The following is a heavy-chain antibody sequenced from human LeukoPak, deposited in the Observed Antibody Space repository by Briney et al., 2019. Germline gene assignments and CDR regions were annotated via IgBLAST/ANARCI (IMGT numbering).Heavy chain of an antibody. D-gene: IGHD3/OR15-3a*01. V-gene: IGHV3-23*01. CDR2: ISGSGGST. J-gene: IGHJ2*01. Sequence: GGSLRLSCAASGFTFSSYGMSWVRQAPGKGLEWVSAISGSGGSTYYAGSVKGRFTISRDNSKNTLYLQMNSLRAEDTAVYYCAKDWTGTKPFDLWGRGTLVTVSS. CDR3: AKDWTGTKPFDL. CDR1: GFTFSSYG.